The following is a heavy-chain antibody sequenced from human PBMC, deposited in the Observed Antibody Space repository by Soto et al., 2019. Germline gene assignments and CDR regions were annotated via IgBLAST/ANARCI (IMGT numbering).Heavy chain of an antibody. CDR1: GGTFSSYA. D-gene: IGHD2-21*02. Sequence: QVQLVQSGAEVKKPGSSVKVSCKASGGTFSSYAISWVRQAPGQGLEWMGGIIPIFGTANYAQKFQGRVTITADESTSTAYMELSSLRSEDTAVYYCARDFLKRIRTAVTAIHYWYFDLWGRGTLVTVSS. CDR3: ARDFLKRIRTAVTAIHYWYFDL. J-gene: IGHJ2*01. CDR2: IIPIFGTA. V-gene: IGHV1-69*12.